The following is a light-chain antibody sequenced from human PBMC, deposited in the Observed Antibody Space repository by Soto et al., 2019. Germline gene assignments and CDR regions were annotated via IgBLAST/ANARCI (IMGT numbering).Light chain of an antibody. CDR1: QSISGW. V-gene: IGKV1-5*01. Sequence: DIQMTQSPYTLSPSVGDRVSITCRASQSISGWLAWYQQKQRKAPKLLIYDASSLESGVPSRFSGSGSGTKFSLTISRLQPDDFATYYCQQYNSYSVNAFGQGTKLEIK. CDR3: QQYNSYSVNA. CDR2: DAS. J-gene: IGKJ2*01.